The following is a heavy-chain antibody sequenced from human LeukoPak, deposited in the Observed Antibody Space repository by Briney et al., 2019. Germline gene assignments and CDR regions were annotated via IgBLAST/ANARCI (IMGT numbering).Heavy chain of an antibody. D-gene: IGHD6-13*01. V-gene: IGHV1-18*01. J-gene: IGHJ4*02. CDR2: ISAYNGST. CDR1: VDTFSSSG. CDR3: ARESIAAAGDFDY. Sequence: ASVRVSCAASVDTFSSSGICCVRQAPGQGLEWVGWISAYNGSTNYAQKLQGRVTMTTDTSTSTAYMELRRLRSDDTAVYYCARESIAAAGDFDYWGQGTLVTVSS.